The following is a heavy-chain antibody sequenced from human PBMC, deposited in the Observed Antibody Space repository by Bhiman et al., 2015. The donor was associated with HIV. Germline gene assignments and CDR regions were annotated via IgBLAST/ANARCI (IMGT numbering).Heavy chain of an antibody. CDR1: GFTFDDYA. D-gene: IGHD3-22*01. Sequence: EVQLVESGGGLVQPGRSLRLSCAASGFTFDDYAMHWVRQAPGKGLEWVSGISWNSGMGYADSVKGRFTISRDSAKNSLYLQMNSLRPEDTALYYCAKDQSHFYDTFLGDAYDIWGQGTMVTVSS. CDR3: AKDQSHFYDTFLGDAYDI. J-gene: IGHJ3*02. V-gene: IGHV3-9*01. CDR2: ISWNSGM.